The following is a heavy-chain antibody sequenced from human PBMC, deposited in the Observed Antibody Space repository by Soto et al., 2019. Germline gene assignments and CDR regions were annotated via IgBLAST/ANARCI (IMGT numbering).Heavy chain of an antibody. CDR2: SDPSGGST. D-gene: IGHD5-12*01. V-gene: IGHV1-46*03. J-gene: IGHJ3*02. Sequence: ASVKVSCKASGYTFTSYYMHWVRHAPGQGLDRKGISDPSGGSTSYAQKFQGRVTMTRDTSTSTVYMELSSLRSEDTVVYSCARDRGYSGYDNAFDIWGQGTMVIVSS. CDR1: GYTFTSYY. CDR3: ARDRGYSGYDNAFDI.